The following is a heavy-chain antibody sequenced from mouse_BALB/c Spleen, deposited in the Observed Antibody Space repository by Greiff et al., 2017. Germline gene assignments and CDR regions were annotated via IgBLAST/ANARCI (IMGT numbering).Heavy chain of an antibody. J-gene: IGHJ2*01. CDR3: ARSAVITDGLDY. Sequence: EVHLVESGGGLVQPGGSLKLSCAASGFTFSSYTMSWVRQTPEKRLEWVAYISNGGGSTYYPDTVKGRFTISRDNAKNTLYLQMSSLKSEDTAMYYCARSAVITDGLDYWGQGTTVTVSS. D-gene: IGHD2-4*01. CDR2: ISNGGGST. V-gene: IGHV5-12-2*01. CDR1: GFTFSSYT.